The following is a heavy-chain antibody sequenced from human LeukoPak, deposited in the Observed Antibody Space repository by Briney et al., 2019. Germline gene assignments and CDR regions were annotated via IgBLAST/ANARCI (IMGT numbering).Heavy chain of an antibody. CDR1: GGTFISYA. CDR2: IIPILGIA. CDR3: ARAVVVVAATDYYYGMDV. V-gene: IGHV1-69*04. J-gene: IGHJ6*02. D-gene: IGHD2-15*01. Sequence: SVKVSCKASGGTFISYAISWVRQAPGQGLEWMGRIIPILGIANYAQKFQGRVTITADKSTSTAYMELSSLRSEDTAVYYCARAVVVVAATDYYYGMDVWGQGTTVTVSS.